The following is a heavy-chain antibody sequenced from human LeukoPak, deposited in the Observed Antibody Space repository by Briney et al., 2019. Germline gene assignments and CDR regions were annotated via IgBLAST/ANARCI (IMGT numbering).Heavy chain of an antibody. CDR1: GFPLSSYS. V-gene: IGHV3-48*01. CDR2: ISASGSNI. CDR3: ARVKGTYFDY. J-gene: IGHJ4*02. D-gene: IGHD1-1*01. Sequence: GGSLRLSCTVSGFPLSSYSMSWFRQAPGKGLEWVAYISASGSNIYYVDSVMGRFTVSRDNPKSSLFLQMNSPRAEDTAVYYCARVKGTYFDYWGQGALVTVSS.